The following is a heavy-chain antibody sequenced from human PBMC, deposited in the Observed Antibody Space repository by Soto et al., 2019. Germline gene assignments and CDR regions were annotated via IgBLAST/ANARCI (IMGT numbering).Heavy chain of an antibody. Sequence: SETLSLTCAVPGGSISSGGYSWSWIRQPPGKGLEWIGYIYHSGSTYYNPSLKSRVTISVDRSKNQFSLKLSSVTAADTAVYYCARGGKLNWFDPWGQGTLVTVSS. CDR3: ARGGKLNWFDP. CDR1: GGSISSGGYS. J-gene: IGHJ5*02. CDR2: IYHSGST. D-gene: IGHD3-10*01. V-gene: IGHV4-30-2*01.